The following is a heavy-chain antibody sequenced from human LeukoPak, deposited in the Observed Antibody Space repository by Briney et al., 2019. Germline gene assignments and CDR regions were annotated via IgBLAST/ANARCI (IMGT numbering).Heavy chain of an antibody. J-gene: IGHJ3*02. CDR1: GGSISSSSYY. CDR2: IYYSGST. D-gene: IGHD6-19*01. V-gene: IGHV4-61*05. Sequence: PSETLSLTCTVSGGSISSSSYYWSWIRQPPGKGLEWIGYIYYSGSTSYNPSLKSRVTISVDTSKNQFSLKLSSVTAADTAVYYCARSLRQQWLYRDAFDIWGQGTMVTVSS. CDR3: ARSLRQQWLYRDAFDI.